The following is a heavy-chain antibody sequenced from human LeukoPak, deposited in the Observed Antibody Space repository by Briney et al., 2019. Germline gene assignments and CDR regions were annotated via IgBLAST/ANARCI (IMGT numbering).Heavy chain of an antibody. Sequence: AGGSLRLSCAASGFTFSGYSMNWVRQAPGKGLEWVSSISSSSSYIYYADSVKGRFTISRDNAKNSLYLQMNSLRAEDTAVYYCVRAQIAMIYDSGGYYSRHAFDIWGQGTMVTVSS. V-gene: IGHV3-21*04. CDR2: ISSSSSYI. D-gene: IGHD3-22*01. CDR1: GFTFSGYS. CDR3: VRAQIAMIYDSGGYYSRHAFDI. J-gene: IGHJ3*02.